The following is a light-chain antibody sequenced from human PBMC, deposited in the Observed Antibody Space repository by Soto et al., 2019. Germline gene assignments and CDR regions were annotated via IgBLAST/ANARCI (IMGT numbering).Light chain of an antibody. CDR3: QQYDNSIT. Sequence: EIVLTQSPDTVSLSPGETATLSCRASQSVNSNYLAWYQHKPGQAPRLLIYGASSRATGIPDRFSDSGSGTDFSLTISRLEPEDFAVFYCQQYDNSITFGQGTRLEIE. CDR1: QSVNSNY. CDR2: GAS. J-gene: IGKJ5*01. V-gene: IGKV3-20*01.